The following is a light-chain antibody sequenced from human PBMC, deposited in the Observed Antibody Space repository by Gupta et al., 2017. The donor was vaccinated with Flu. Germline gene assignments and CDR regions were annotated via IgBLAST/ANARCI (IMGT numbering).Light chain of an antibody. CDR3: GRWDNRLGAGV. V-gene: IGLV1-51*02. Sequence: KVTIICSGKRSNIENKNGAWYQHLPGKAPKLIIYETGKQPSGIPDRVSGSKSGTSATLGISGVKAGDEADFYCGRWDNRLGAGVFGGRTKLTVL. CDR1: RSNIENKN. CDR2: ETG. J-gene: IGLJ2*01.